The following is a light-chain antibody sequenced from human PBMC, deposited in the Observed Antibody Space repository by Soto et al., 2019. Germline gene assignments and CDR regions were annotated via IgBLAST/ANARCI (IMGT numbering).Light chain of an antibody. CDR2: DAS. J-gene: IGKJ4*01. CDR3: HQYGSSRLT. V-gene: IGKV3-20*01. CDR1: QSVNNY. Sequence: EIVLPQSPATLRLSQGERATLSCRASQSVNNYLVWYQQKPGQAPRLLIYDASSRATGIPARFSGSGSGSDFTLTISRLEPEDFAVYYCHQYGSSRLTFGGGTKVDIK.